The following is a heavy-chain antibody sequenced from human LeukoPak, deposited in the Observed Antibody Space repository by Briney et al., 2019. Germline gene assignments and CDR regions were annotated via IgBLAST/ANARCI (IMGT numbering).Heavy chain of an antibody. CDR2: ISSGSSAI. Sequence: GGSLRLSCAASGYTFSASNMNWVRQAPEKGLEWVSSISSGSSAIYYADSVRGRFTISRDNAKKSLYLQMNSLRDEDTAVYYCARGDGWFGELSNFDYWGQGTLVTVSS. V-gene: IGHV3-48*02. CDR1: GYTFSASN. D-gene: IGHD3-10*01. J-gene: IGHJ4*02. CDR3: ARGDGWFGELSNFDY.